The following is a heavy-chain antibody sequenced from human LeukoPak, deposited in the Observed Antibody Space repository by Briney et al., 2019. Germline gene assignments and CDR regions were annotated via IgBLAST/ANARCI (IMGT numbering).Heavy chain of an antibody. V-gene: IGHV1-24*01. D-gene: IGHD4-23*01. CDR1: GHTLTELS. CDR2: LDPEDGET. J-gene: IGHJ4*02. CDR3: ALLRVSRGKMDY. Sequence: ASVKVSCKVSGHTLTELSIHWVRQAPGKGLEWMGGLDPEDGETIYAQEFQGRVTMTEDTSTDTAYMELRSLRSDDTAVYYCALLRVSRGKMDYWGQGTLVTVSS.